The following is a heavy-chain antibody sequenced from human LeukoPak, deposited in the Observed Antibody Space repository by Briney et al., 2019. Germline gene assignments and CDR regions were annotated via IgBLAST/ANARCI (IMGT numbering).Heavy chain of an antibody. J-gene: IGHJ4*02. CDR3: ARTSSSGLVGGYYFDY. D-gene: IGHD6-19*01. CDR2: IHHSGST. Sequence: PSETLSLTCTVSGYFISSGYYWGWIRQPPGKDLQWIGSIHHSGSTYYNPSLKSRVTISVDTSKNQFSLKLSSVTAADTAVYYCARTSSSGLVGGYYFDYWGQGTLVTVSS. CDR1: GYFISSGYY. V-gene: IGHV4-38-2*02.